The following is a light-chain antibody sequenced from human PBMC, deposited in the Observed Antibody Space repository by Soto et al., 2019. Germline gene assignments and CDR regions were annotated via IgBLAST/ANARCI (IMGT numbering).Light chain of an antibody. CDR1: TGVVTSGYY. CDR2: KTN. J-gene: IGLJ3*02. CDR3: LLMYGAALV. V-gene: IGLV7-43*01. Sequence: QAVVTQEPSLTVSPGGTVTLTCAPSTGVVTSGYYPNWFQQKPGQAPRALIYKTNNRHSWTPARFSGSLLGGKAALTLSGVQPEDEAEYYCLLMYGAALVFGGGTKVTVL.